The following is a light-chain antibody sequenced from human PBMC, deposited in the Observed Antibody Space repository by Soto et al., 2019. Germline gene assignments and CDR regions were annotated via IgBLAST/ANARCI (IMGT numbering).Light chain of an antibody. CDR2: GAS. J-gene: IGKJ1*01. CDR3: QQYNNWTRT. Sequence: EIAMTQSPATLSVSPGQTATLSCRASQSVSRDLAWYHQKHGQAPRLLIYGASTRATGIPARFSGSGSGTEFTITINSLKYEDFAVYYCQQYNNWTRTFGQGTKVDIK. V-gene: IGKV3-15*01. CDR1: QSVSRD.